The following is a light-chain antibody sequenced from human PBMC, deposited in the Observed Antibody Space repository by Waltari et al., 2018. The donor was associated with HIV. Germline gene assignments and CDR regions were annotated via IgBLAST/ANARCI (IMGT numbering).Light chain of an antibody. CDR3: QQFENWPWT. CDR1: QSVSST. V-gene: IGKV3-15*01. Sequence: EIVITQSPATLSVSPGAGATLSCRASQSVSSTLAWYQQRPGQAPRLLIYAASTRATEIPARFSGSGSGTEFTLTISSLQSEDFALYYCQQFENWPWTFGQGTKVEIK. CDR2: AAS. J-gene: IGKJ1*01.